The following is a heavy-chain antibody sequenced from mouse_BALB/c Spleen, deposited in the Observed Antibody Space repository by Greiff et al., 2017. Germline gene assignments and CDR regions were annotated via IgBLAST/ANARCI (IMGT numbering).Heavy chain of an antibody. V-gene: IGHV5-6-3*01. CDR2: INSNGGST. Sequence: DVKLQESGGGLVQPGGSLKLSCAASGFTFSSYGMSWVRQTPDKRLELVATINSNGGSTYYPDSVKGRFTISRDNAKNTLYLQMSSLKSEDTAMYYCARDRYDYAMDYWGQGTSVTVSS. CDR3: ARDRYDYAMDY. J-gene: IGHJ4*01. CDR1: GFTFSSYG. D-gene: IGHD2-14*01.